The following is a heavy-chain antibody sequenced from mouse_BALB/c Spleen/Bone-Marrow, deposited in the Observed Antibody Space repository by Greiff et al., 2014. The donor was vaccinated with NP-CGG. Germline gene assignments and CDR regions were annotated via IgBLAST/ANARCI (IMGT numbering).Heavy chain of an antibody. D-gene: IGHD2-14*01. CDR1: GFTFSSYY. CDR3: ARQSRYEDYYAMDY. CDR2: INSNGGTT. J-gene: IGHJ4*01. V-gene: IGHV5-6-2*01. Sequence: QLVESGGGLVKLGGSLKLSCAASGFTFSSYYMSWVRQTPEKRLELVAAINSNGGTTYYPDTVKGRFTISRDNAKNTLYLQTSSLKSEDTALYYCARQSRYEDYYAMDYWGQGTSVTVSS.